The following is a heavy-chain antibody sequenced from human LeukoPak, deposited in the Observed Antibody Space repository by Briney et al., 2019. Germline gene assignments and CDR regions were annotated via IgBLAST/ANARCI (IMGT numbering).Heavy chain of an antibody. CDR2: ISSSSSYI. CDR1: GFTFSSYS. J-gene: IGHJ4*02. D-gene: IGHD3-10*01. CDR3: VSDYYGSDGYFDY. V-gene: IGHV3-21*01. Sequence: GGSLRLSCAASGFTFSSYSMNWVRQAPGKGLEWVSSISSSSSYIYYADSVKGRFTISRDNAKNSLYLQMNSLRAEDTAVYYCVSDYYGSDGYFDYWGQGTLVTVSS.